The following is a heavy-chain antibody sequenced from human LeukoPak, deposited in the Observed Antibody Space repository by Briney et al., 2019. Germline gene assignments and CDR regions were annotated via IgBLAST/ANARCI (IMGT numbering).Heavy chain of an antibody. D-gene: IGHD6-13*01. CDR1: GFSFSGHW. Sequence: GGPLRLSCAASGFSFSGHWMHWARQLPGKGLVWVSRISPTGSTTSYADSVKGRFTVSRDNAKNTLYLQVNNLRAEDTAVYYCARGPSSNWSGLDFWGQGTLLTVSS. CDR3: ARGPSSNWSGLDF. J-gene: IGHJ4*02. CDR2: ISPTGSTT. V-gene: IGHV3-74*01.